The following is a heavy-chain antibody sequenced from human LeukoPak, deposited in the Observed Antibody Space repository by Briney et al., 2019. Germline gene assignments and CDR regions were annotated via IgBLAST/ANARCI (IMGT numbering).Heavy chain of an antibody. CDR1: GFTFSNYA. D-gene: IGHD6-19*01. CDR2: ISSGAGTT. CDR3: AKDLEQSYSGWSASYDA. V-gene: IGHV3-23*01. Sequence: LPGGSLRLSCAASGFTFSNYAMSWVRQVPGKWLEWVSAISSGAGTTGYADSAKGRFTISRVNSKSTIYLQMNSLRAEDTAVYYCAKDLEQSYSGWSASYDAWGQGTLVTVSS. J-gene: IGHJ5*02.